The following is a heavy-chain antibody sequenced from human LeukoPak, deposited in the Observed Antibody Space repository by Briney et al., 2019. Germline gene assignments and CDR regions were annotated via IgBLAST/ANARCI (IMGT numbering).Heavy chain of an antibody. CDR3: ARRPSFPSPPDY. D-gene: IGHD2-2*01. CDR2: INPDGGGT. J-gene: IGHJ4*02. V-gene: IGHV1-46*01. CDR1: GYTFTNYY. Sequence: GASVNVSCKATGYTFTNYYIHWVRQAPGQGLEWMGIINPDGGGTKHAQEFQGRVTMTTDTSTSTVYMELSSLRSEDTAVYYCARRPSFPSPPDYWGQGTLVTVSS.